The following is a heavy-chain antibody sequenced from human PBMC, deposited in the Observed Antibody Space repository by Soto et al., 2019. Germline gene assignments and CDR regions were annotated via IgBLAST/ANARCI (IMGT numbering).Heavy chain of an antibody. Sequence: GGSLRLSCAASGFTFSNCGMNWVRQTPGKGLEWVSYISDSGATKHYADSVKGRFTISRDNGKDSLYLQMNSLRDEDTAVYFCARCSRNSCYSYGVDVWGQGATVTVS. D-gene: IGHD2-15*01. V-gene: IGHV3-48*02. CDR1: GFTFSNCG. J-gene: IGHJ6*02. CDR3: ARCSRNSCYSYGVDV. CDR2: ISDSGATK.